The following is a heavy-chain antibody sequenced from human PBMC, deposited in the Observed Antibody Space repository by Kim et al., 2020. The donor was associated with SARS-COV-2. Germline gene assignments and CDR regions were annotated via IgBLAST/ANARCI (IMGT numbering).Heavy chain of an antibody. Sequence: GGSLRLSCAASGFTFSSYAMHWVRQAPGKGLEWVAVISYDGSNKYYADSVKGRFTISRDNSKNTLYLQMNSLRAEDTAVYYCARDRSGWDGGDAFDIWG. J-gene: IGHJ3*02. CDR2: ISYDGSNK. CDR1: GFTFSSYA. V-gene: IGHV3-30-3*01. CDR3: ARDRSGWDGGDAFDI. D-gene: IGHD6-19*01.